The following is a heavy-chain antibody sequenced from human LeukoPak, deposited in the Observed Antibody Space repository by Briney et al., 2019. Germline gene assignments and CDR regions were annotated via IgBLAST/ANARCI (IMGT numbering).Heavy chain of an antibody. J-gene: IGHJ4*02. D-gene: IGHD2-2*01. Sequence: ASVKVSCKASGYTFTSYGISWVRQAPGQGLEWMGIINPSGGSTSYAQKFQGRVTMTRDTSTSTVYMELSSLRSEDTAVYYCAVVPAAPSPDYWGQGTLVTVSS. V-gene: IGHV1-46*01. CDR1: GYTFTSYG. CDR3: AVVPAAPSPDY. CDR2: INPSGGST.